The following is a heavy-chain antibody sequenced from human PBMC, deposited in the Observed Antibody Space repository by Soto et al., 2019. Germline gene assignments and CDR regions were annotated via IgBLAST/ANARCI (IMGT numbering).Heavy chain of an antibody. CDR2: IKQDGSEK. CDR3: ATSRTFDY. V-gene: IGHV3-7*01. D-gene: IGHD6-13*01. Sequence: SLRLSCVVSGFTFSSYWMNWVRQAPGKGLEWVANIKQDGSEKYYVDSAKGRLTISRDNAKNSLYLQMNSLSAEGTAIYYCATSRTFDYWGQGTRVTVSS. CDR1: GFTFSSYW. J-gene: IGHJ4*02.